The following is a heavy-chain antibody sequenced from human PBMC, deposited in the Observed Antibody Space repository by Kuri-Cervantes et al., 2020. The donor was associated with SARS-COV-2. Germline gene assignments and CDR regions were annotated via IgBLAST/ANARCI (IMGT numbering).Heavy chain of an antibody. CDR1: SGSITSDYL. CDR3: ARATLVRYFDC. D-gene: IGHD2-2*01. Sequence: SETLSLTCTVSSGSITSDYLGGWIRQPPGKGLEWSGNSFYSGSTFYNPSLKSRVTISVDTSKNQFSLELSSVTAADTAVYYCARATLVRYFDCLSQGTTVTVSS. J-gene: IGHJ4*03. CDR2: SFYSGST. V-gene: IGHV4-39*01.